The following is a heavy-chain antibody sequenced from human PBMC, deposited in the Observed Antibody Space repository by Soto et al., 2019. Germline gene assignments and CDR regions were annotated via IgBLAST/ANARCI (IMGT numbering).Heavy chain of an antibody. D-gene: IGHD3-10*01. J-gene: IGHJ6*02. CDR1: GGSISSNY. Sequence: SETLSLTCTVSGGSISSNYWTWIRQPPGKGLEWIGYVYNSGSTNYNPSLKSRVTISEDTSKSQFSLKVNSMTAADAAVYYCARVGGMDVWGQGTTVTVSS. CDR3: ARVGGMDV. CDR2: VYNSGST. V-gene: IGHV4-59*01.